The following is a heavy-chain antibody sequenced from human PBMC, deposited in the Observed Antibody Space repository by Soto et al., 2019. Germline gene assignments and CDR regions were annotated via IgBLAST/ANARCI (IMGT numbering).Heavy chain of an antibody. Sequence: QITLKESGPTLVKPTQTLTLTCTFSGFSLSSTRMAVGWIRQPPGKALEWLALIYWDDDKRYSPFLKSRLTITKEPSKNQVVLNMSNIDPVDTARYYCAHIVVAGLGYYFDYWGPGTLVTVSS. CDR1: GFSLSSTRMA. V-gene: IGHV2-5*02. J-gene: IGHJ4*02. CDR2: IYWDDDK. D-gene: IGHD6-19*01. CDR3: AHIVVAGLGYYFDY.